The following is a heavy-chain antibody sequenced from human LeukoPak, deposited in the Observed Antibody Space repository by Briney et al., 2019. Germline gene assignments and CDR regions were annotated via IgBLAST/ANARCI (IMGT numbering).Heavy chain of an antibody. Sequence: QTGGSLRLSCAASGFTFSSYDMHWVRQATGKGLEWVSAIGTAGDTYYPGSVKGRFTISRENAKNSLYLQMNSLRAGDTAVYYCARSTTTMVRGVIGGLFDYWGQGTLVTISS. CDR1: GFTFSSYD. D-gene: IGHD3-10*01. CDR2: IGTAGDT. V-gene: IGHV3-13*01. CDR3: ARSTTTMVRGVIGGLFDY. J-gene: IGHJ4*02.